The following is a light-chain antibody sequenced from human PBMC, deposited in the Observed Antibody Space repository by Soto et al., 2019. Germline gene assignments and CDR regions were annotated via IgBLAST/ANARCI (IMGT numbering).Light chain of an antibody. CDR2: AAS. Sequence: DIQLTQSPSFLSASVGDRVTITCRASQDINTYLAWYQQKPGKAPKLLIFAASTLQNGVPSRFSGSGSGTXXXXXXXXLXPEDFATYYCQQRKSYPITFGQGTRLEIK. CDR3: QQRKSYPIT. V-gene: IGKV1-9*01. J-gene: IGKJ5*01. CDR1: QDINTY.